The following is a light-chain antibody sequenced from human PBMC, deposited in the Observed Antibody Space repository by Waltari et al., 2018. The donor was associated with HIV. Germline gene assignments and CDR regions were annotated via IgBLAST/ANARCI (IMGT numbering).Light chain of an antibody. CDR2: PIH. V-gene: IGLV3-19*01. J-gene: IGLJ3*02. Sequence: SELTQDPAVSVALGQTVSITCQGDSLRTYYASWYLQTPGQAPVLVISPIHNRPAGIPDRFSGSSSGNTASLTITGAQAEDEGDYYCNSRDRAGHHVVCGGGTKLTVL. CDR1: SLRTYY. CDR3: NSRDRAGHHVV.